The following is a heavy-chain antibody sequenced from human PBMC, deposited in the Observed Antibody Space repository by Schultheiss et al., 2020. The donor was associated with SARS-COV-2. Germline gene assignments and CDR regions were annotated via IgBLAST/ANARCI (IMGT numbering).Heavy chain of an antibody. CDR2: IYYSGST. D-gene: IGHD6-6*01. V-gene: IGHV4-59*08. CDR1: GGSISSYY. Sequence: SETLSLTCTVSGGSISSYYWSWIRQPAGKGLEWIGYIYYSGSTNYNPSLKSRVTISVDTSKNQFSLKLSSVTAADTAVYYCARGGGSSPEYYGMDVWGQGTTVTVSS. CDR3: ARGGGSSPEYYGMDV. J-gene: IGHJ6*02.